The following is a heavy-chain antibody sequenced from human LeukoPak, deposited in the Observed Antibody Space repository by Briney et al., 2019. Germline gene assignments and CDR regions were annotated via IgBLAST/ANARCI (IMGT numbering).Heavy chain of an antibody. J-gene: IGHJ4*02. Sequence: GGYLRRYCAASGFSGSRNYMTWVRQAPGKGLEWVSVIYSGGRTDYADSVKGRFTISRDSSKNTLYLQMNSLRAEDTAVYYCTRDVIRGTNLGYWGQGTLVTVSS. CDR2: IYSGGRT. CDR1: GFSGSRNY. D-gene: IGHD3-10*01. CDR3: TRDVIRGTNLGY. V-gene: IGHV3-66*02.